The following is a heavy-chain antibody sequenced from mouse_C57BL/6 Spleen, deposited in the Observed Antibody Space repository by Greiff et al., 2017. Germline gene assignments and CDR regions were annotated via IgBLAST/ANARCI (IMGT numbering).Heavy chain of an antibody. CDR1: GYSITSGYY. J-gene: IGHJ2*01. D-gene: IGHD2-2*01. Sequence: EVHLVESGPRLVKPSQSLSLTCSVTGYSITSGYYWNWIRQFPGNKLEWMGYISYDGSNNYNPSLKNRISITRDTSKNQFFLKLNSVTTEDTATYYCAREGDGYDNYWGQGTTLTVSS. V-gene: IGHV3-6*01. CDR2: ISYDGSN. CDR3: AREGDGYDNY.